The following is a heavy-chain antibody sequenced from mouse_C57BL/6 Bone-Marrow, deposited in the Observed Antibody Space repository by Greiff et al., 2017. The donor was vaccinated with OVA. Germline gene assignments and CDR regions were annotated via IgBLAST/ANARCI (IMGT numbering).Heavy chain of an antibody. CDR1: GYTFTSYG. CDR3: ARSRYYGNYFDY. CDR2: IYPRSGNT. Sequence: VQLQQSGAELARPGASVKLSCKASGYTFTSYGISWVKQRPGQGLEWIGEIYPRSGNTYYNEKFKGKATLTADKSSSTAYMELRSLTSEDAAVDFCARSRYYGNYFDYWGQGTTLTVSS. D-gene: IGHD2-1*01. J-gene: IGHJ2*01. V-gene: IGHV1-81*01.